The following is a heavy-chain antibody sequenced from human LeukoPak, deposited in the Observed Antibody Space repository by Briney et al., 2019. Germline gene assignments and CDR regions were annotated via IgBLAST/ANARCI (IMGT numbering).Heavy chain of an antibody. V-gene: IGHV3-66*02. J-gene: IGHJ6*02. CDR1: GFTVSSNY. CDR3: ARLNSSSSKLYYGMDV. CDR2: IYSGDST. Sequence: GGSLRLSCAASGFTVSSNYMSWVRQAPGKGLERVSVIYSGDSTYYADSVKGRFTISRDNSKNTLYLQMNSLRAEDTAVYYCARLNSSSSKLYYGMDVWGQGTTVTVSS. D-gene: IGHD6-6*01.